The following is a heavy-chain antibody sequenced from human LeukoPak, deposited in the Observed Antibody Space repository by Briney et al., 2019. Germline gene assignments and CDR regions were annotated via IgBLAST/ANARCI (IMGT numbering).Heavy chain of an antibody. J-gene: IGHJ4*02. CDR3: ARAEGSGSYWPDY. V-gene: IGHV4-31*03. D-gene: IGHD3-10*01. Sequence: SETLSLTCTVSGGSISSGGYYWSWIRQHPGKGLEWIGYIYYSGSTYYNPSLKSRVTISVDTSKNQFSLKLSSVTAADTAVYYCARAEGSGSYWPDYWGQGTLVTVST. CDR1: GGSISSGGYY. CDR2: IYYSGST.